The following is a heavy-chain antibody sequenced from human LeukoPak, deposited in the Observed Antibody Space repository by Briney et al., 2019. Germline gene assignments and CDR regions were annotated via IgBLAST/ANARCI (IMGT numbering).Heavy chain of an antibody. CDR1: GFTFSDYY. V-gene: IGHV3-11*01. D-gene: IGHD6-19*01. CDR2: INSGGNAF. CDR3: ARGEYSSGWYGSDFDY. Sequence: GGSLRLSCAASGFTFSDYYMNWIRQAPGKGLEWISYINSGGNAFYYADSVKGRFTISRDNAENSLYLHMSSLRAEDTAVYYCARGEYSSGWYGSDFDYWGQEALVTVSS. J-gene: IGHJ4*02.